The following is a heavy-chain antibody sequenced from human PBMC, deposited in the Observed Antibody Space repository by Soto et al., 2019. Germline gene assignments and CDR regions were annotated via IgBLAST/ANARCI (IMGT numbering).Heavy chain of an antibody. CDR3: LDGNYN. V-gene: IGHV3-48*01. CDR1: GFDFSNQY. D-gene: IGHD4-17*01. CDR2: ITRRNIM. J-gene: IGHJ4*02. Sequence: EVQLVESGGALVQPGGSLRRSCTAAGFDFSNQYMTWVRQAPGKGLEWGSTITRRNIMYYADSVRGPFTISRDNAKNSLFLQMSRLRTEDTAVYYCLDGNYNWGQGTQVIVSS.